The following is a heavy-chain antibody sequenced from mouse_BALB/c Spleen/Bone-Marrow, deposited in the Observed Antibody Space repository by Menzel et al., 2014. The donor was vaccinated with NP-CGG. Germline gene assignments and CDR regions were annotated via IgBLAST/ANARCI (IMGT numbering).Heavy chain of an antibody. D-gene: IGHD4-1*01. CDR3: ARWELGGAWFAY. V-gene: IGHV14-3*02. Sequence: VQLQQPVAELVKPGVSVKLSCTASGFNIKDTYMLWVKQRPEQGLEWIGRIDPANHNTKYDPKFQGKATITADTSSTTAYLQLSSLTSEDTAVYYCARWELGGAWFAYWGQGTLVTVSA. J-gene: IGHJ3*01. CDR2: IDPANHNT. CDR1: GFNIKDTY.